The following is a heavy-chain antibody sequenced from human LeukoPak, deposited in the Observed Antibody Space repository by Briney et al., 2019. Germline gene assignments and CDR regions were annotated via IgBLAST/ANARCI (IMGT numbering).Heavy chain of an antibody. V-gene: IGHV3-23*01. Sequence: GGSVRLSCAASGFTFSSYAMSWVRQAPGKGLEWVSGISGSGGSTYYADSVKGRFTISRHNPKNTLYLQMSSLRAEDTAVYYCATTMIWGVITYYWGQGTLVTVSS. D-gene: IGHD3-10*01. J-gene: IGHJ4*02. CDR3: ATTMIWGVITYY. CDR1: GFTFSSYA. CDR2: ISGSGGST.